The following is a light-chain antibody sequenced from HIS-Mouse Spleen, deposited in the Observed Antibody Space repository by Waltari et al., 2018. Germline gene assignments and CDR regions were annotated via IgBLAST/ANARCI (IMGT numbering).Light chain of an antibody. CDR2: EGS. J-gene: IGLJ3*02. V-gene: IGLV2-23*01. Sequence: QSALTQPAPLSGFPGHSITIPCTGTSRYFGCYNLFSWYQQHPGKAPKLMIYEGSKRPSGVSNRFSGSKSGNTASLTISGLQAEDEADYYCCSYAGSSTVFGGGTKLTVL. CDR3: CSYAGSSTV. CDR1: SRYFGCYNL.